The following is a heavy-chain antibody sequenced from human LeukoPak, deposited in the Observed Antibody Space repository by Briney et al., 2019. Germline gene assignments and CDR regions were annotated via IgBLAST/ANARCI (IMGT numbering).Heavy chain of an antibody. CDR1: GYSISSGYY. CDR3: ARLARYCSSTTCYHFDY. Sequence: SETVSLTCAVSGYSISSGYYWGWIRQPPGKGLEWIGSIYNSGNTYYNPSLKSRVTISVDTSKNQFSLNLSSVTAADTAVYYCARLARYCSSTTCYHFDYWGQGTLVTVSS. CDR2: IYNSGNT. J-gene: IGHJ4*02. V-gene: IGHV4-38-2*01. D-gene: IGHD2-2*01.